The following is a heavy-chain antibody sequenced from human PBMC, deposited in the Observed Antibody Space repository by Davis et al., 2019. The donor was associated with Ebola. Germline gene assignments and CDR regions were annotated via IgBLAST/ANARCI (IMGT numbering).Heavy chain of an antibody. D-gene: IGHD4-17*01. Sequence: PGGSLRLSCEVSGFTFSNYWMHWVRQGPGKGLEWVAKIQPDGSESYYVDSVQGRFTISRDNAKSTLYLQMNSLTAEDTAVYYCVRTTYGAPEYWGQGTLVTVSS. CDR2: IQPDGSES. J-gene: IGHJ4*02. CDR1: GFTFSNYW. CDR3: VRTTYGAPEY. V-gene: IGHV3-7*01.